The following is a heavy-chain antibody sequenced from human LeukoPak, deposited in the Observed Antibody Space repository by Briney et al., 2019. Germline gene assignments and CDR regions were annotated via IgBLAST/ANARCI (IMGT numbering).Heavy chain of an antibody. V-gene: IGHV3-74*01. Sequence: PGGSLRLSCAASGFTFSSYWMHWVRQAPGKGLVWVSRINTDGRTTSYADSVKGRFTISRDNAKNTVYLQMNSLRAEDTAVYYCASLGRPDFDLWGRGTLVTVSS. D-gene: IGHD7-27*01. CDR2: INTDGRTT. CDR1: GFTFSSYW. J-gene: IGHJ2*01. CDR3: ASLGRPDFDL.